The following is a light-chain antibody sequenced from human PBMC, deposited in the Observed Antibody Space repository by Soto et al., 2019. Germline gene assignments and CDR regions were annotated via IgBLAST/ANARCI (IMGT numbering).Light chain of an antibody. CDR1: QSVGSN. Sequence: EIVMTQSPATLSVSPGERATLSCRASQSVGSNLAWYHQKPGQAPRLLIYVASTRAAGVPARFSGSGSGTEFTLTISSLQSEDVAVYYCQQFNNWPYTFGQGTTLEI. CDR3: QQFNNWPYT. CDR2: VAS. J-gene: IGKJ2*01. V-gene: IGKV3-15*01.